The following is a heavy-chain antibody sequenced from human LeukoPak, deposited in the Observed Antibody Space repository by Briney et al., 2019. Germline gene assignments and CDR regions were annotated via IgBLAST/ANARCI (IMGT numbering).Heavy chain of an antibody. CDR2: IIPFFGTT. CDR3: ARDGGGNITMVRNIIVKKNNCLDP. D-gene: IGHD3-10*01. J-gene: IGHJ5*02. V-gene: IGHV1-69*13. Sequence: SVKVSCKASGGTFSIHDISWVRQAPGQGLEWMGGIIPFFGTTDYAQKFQGRVTITADESTNTAYIELSSLRSEDTAVYYCARDGGGNITMVRNIIVKKNNCLDPWGQGTLVTVSS. CDR1: GGTFSIHD.